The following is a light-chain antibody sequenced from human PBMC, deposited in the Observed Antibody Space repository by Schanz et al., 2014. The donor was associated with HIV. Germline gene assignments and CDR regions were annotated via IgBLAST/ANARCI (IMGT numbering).Light chain of an antibody. Sequence: EIVLTQSPATLSLSPGERATLSCRASRSVNSYLAWYQQKPGQAPRLLIYGASRRATGIPDRFSGSGSGTDFTLTISRLEPEDFAVYYCQQYGSSPWTFGQGTKVEIK. J-gene: IGKJ1*01. CDR3: QQYGSSPWT. CDR2: GAS. CDR1: RSVNSY. V-gene: IGKV3-20*01.